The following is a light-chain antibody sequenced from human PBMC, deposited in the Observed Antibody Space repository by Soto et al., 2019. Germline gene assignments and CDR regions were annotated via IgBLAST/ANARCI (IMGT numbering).Light chain of an antibody. CDR2: DVN. CDR3: SSYTSGSTHV. V-gene: IGLV2-14*03. CDR1: SSDIGAFTF. Sequence: QSALTQPASVSGSPGQSITISCTGTSSDIGAFTFVSWYQQHPGKVPKLMIFDVNRRPSGVSDRFSGSKSGNTASLTISVLQSEDEGDYYCSSYTSGSTHVFGSGTKLTVL. J-gene: IGLJ1*01.